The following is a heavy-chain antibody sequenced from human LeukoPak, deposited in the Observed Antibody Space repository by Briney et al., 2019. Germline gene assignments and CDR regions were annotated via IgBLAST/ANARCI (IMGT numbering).Heavy chain of an antibody. Sequence: PGGSLRLSCAASGFTFSSSYMSGVRQAPGEGLEGVSVTYIGGSTYYAASVKGRFTISRDNSKNTLYLQMNSLRPEDTAVYYCAKGYNYAYEYWGQGTLVTVSS. V-gene: IGHV3-53*01. CDR3: AKGYNYAYEY. D-gene: IGHD5-18*01. CDR1: GFTFSSSY. CDR2: TYIGGST. J-gene: IGHJ4*02.